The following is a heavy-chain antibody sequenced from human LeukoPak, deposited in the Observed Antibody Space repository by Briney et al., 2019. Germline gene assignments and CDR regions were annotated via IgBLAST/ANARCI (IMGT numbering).Heavy chain of an antibody. V-gene: IGHV3-30-3*01. CDR3: ARDPAYYDYVWGSYRYTAFDY. J-gene: IGHJ4*02. CDR2: ISYDGSNK. Sequence: GGSLRLSCAASGFTFSSYAMHWVRQAPGKGLEWVAVISYDGSNKYYADSAKGRFTISRDNSKNTLYLQMNSLRAEDTAVYYCARDPAYYDYVWGSYRYTAFDYWGQGTLVTVSS. D-gene: IGHD3-16*02. CDR1: GFTFSSYA.